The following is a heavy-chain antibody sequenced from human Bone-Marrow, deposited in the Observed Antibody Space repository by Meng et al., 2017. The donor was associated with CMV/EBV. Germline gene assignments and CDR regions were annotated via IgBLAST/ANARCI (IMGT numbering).Heavy chain of an antibody. J-gene: IGHJ4*02. V-gene: IGHV4-39*01. CDR3: ARHYDFWSFAY. CDR1: GGSISSSSYY. CDR2: IYYSGST. D-gene: IGHD3-3*01. Sequence: SETLSLTCTVSGGSISSSSYYWGWIRQPPGKGLEWIGSIYYSGSTYYNPSLKSRVTISVDTSKNQFSLKLSSVTAADTAVYYCARHYDFWSFAYWGQGPLVTGSS.